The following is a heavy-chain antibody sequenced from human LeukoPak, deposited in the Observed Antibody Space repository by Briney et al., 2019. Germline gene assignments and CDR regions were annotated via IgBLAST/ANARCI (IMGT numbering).Heavy chain of an antibody. CDR1: GYTFTSYD. D-gene: IGHD1-1*01. Sequence: ASVKVSCKASGYTFTSYDINWVRQATGQGLEWMGWMNPNSGNTGYAQKFQGRVTITRNTSISTAYMELSSLRSEDTAVYYCARGRRVQLERPKGGRVQQLAGDAFDIWGQGTMVTVSS. CDR3: ARGRRVQLERPKGGRVQQLAGDAFDI. CDR2: MNPNSGNT. V-gene: IGHV1-8*03. J-gene: IGHJ3*02.